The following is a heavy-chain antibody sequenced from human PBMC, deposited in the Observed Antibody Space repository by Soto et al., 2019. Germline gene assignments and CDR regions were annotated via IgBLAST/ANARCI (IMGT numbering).Heavy chain of an antibody. Sequence: KSSETLSLICTFSGGSISSGHYWGWIRQPPGKGVEWIGSIYHSGTTEYMPSPNNLVTLSRNAAMNQVSLRLSSVTAVHSRVYYCTRSLYSSRWYAESWGEGTLVTVSS. CDR2: IYHSGTT. CDR3: TRSLYSSRWYAES. J-gene: IGHJ5*02. V-gene: IGHV4-38-2*02. D-gene: IGHD6-13*01. CDR1: GGSISSGHY.